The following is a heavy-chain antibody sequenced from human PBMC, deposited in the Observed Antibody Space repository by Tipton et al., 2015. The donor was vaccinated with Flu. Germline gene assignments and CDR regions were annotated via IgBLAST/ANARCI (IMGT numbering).Heavy chain of an antibody. D-gene: IGHD2-2*01. CDR1: GGSISSGDYY. V-gene: IGHV4-30-4*01. CDR3: ASSRWFAP. CDR2: IYYSGST. Sequence: LRLSCTVSGGSISSGDYYWSWIRQPPGKGLEWIGYIYYSGSTYYNPSLKSRVTISVDTSKNQFSLKLSSVTAADTAVYYCASSRWFAPWGQGTLVTVSS. J-gene: IGHJ5*02.